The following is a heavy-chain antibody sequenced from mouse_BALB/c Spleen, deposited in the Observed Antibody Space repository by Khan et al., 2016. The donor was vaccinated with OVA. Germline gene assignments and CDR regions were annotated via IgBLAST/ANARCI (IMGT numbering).Heavy chain of an antibody. CDR2: IWSGGSP. Sequence: QVQLKESGPGLVQPLQSLSITCTVSGFSLSSYGIHWVRQSPGKGLEWLGVIWSGGSPDNNAAFISRLSISKDTSKSQLFFKLNNLQANDTALTYCARTGALAHWYFDFWGAGTTVTVSS. J-gene: IGHJ1*01. V-gene: IGHV2-2*02. CDR1: GFSLSSYG. D-gene: IGHD1-1*02. CDR3: ARTGALAHWYFDF.